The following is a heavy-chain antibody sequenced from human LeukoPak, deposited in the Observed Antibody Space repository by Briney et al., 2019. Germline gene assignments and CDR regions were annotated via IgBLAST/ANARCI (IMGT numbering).Heavy chain of an antibody. CDR3: ARDYDVEMATITVGPRYYYYYGMDV. Sequence: ASVKVSCKASGYTFTSYGISWVRQAPGQGLEWMGWISAYNGNTNYAQKLQGRVTMTTDTSTSTAYMELRSLRSDDTAVYYCARDYDVEMATITVGPRYYYYYGMDVWGQGTTVTVSS. V-gene: IGHV1-18*01. D-gene: IGHD5-24*01. CDR2: ISAYNGNT. J-gene: IGHJ6*02. CDR1: GYTFTSYG.